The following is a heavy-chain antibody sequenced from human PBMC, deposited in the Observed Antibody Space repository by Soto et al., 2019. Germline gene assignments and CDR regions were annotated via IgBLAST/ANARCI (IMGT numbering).Heavy chain of an antibody. Sequence: ASVKVSCKASGYTFTSYGISWVRQAPGQGLEWMGWISAYNGKTNYAQKLQGRVTMTTDTSTSTAYMEMRSLRSEDTAIYYCARVEAVAGLYNYHGLDVWGQGTAVTVSS. CDR1: GYTFTSYG. CDR2: ISAYNGKT. D-gene: IGHD6-19*01. V-gene: IGHV1-18*01. CDR3: ARVEAVAGLYNYHGLDV. J-gene: IGHJ6*02.